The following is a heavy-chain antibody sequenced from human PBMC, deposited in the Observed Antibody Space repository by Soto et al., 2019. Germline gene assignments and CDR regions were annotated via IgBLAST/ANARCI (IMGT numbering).Heavy chain of an antibody. V-gene: IGHV3-23*01. J-gene: IGHJ4*02. CDR3: AKAATVVTLYYFDY. D-gene: IGHD4-17*01. CDR1: GFTFNNYG. CDR2: ITDSGGST. Sequence: EVQLLESGGGLVQPGGSLRLSCAASGFTFNNYGMSWVRQAPGKGLAWVSAITDSGGSTYYADSVKGRFTISRDNSKNTVYLQMNSLRAEDTAVYYCAKAATVVTLYYFDYWGQGTLVTVSS.